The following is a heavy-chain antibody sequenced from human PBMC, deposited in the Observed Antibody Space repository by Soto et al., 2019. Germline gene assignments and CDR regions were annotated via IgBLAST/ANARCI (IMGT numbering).Heavy chain of an antibody. J-gene: IGHJ4*02. CDR1: GFTFSSYA. CDR3: AKASVSAMIVVVPFFDY. D-gene: IGHD3-22*01. Sequence: GGSLRLSCAASGFTFSSYAMSWVRQAPGKGLEWVSAISGSGGSTYYADSVKGRFTISRDNSKNTLYLQMNSLRAEDTAVYYCAKASVSAMIVVVPFFDYWGQGTLVTVSS. CDR2: ISGSGGST. V-gene: IGHV3-23*01.